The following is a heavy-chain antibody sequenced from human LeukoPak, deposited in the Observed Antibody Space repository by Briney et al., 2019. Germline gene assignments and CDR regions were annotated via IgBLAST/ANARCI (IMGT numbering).Heavy chain of an antibody. V-gene: IGHV4-30-4*01. CDR2: IYYSGST. CDR1: GGSISSGDYY. J-gene: IGHJ4*02. D-gene: IGHD3-16*01. Sequence: SETLSLTCTVSGGSISSGDYYWSWIRQPPGKGLEWIGYIYYSGSTYYNPSLKSRVTISVDTSKNQFSLKLSSVTAADTAVYYCARAGGFFSPFGYWGQGTLVTVSS. CDR3: ARAGGFFSPFGY.